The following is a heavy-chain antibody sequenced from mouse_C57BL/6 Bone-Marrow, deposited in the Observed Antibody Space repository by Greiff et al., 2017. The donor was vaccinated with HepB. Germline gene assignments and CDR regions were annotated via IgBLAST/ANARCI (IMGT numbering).Heavy chain of an antibody. V-gene: IGHV2-2*01. CDR2: IWSGGST. Sequence: QVQLQQSGPGLVQPSQSLSITCTVSGFSLTSYGVHWVRQSPGKGLEWLGVIWSGGSTDYNAAFISRLSISKDNSKSQVFFKMNSLQADDTAIYYCARIGLIYYDYDWFAYWGQGTLVTVSA. CDR1: GFSLTSYG. J-gene: IGHJ3*01. D-gene: IGHD2-4*01. CDR3: ARIGLIYYDYDWFAY.